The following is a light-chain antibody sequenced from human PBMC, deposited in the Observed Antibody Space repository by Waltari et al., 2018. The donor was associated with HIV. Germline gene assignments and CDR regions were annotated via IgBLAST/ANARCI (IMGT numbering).Light chain of an antibody. CDR2: SNN. CDR1: SSNIGSNT. Sequence: QSVLTPPPSASGPPGQRVTISCSGSSSNIGSNTVNWYQQLPGTAPKLLIYSNNHRPSGVPDRFSGSKSGTSASLAISGLQSEDEADYYCASWDDSLNGRVFGGGTKLTVL. V-gene: IGLV1-44*01. CDR3: ASWDDSLNGRV. J-gene: IGLJ3*02.